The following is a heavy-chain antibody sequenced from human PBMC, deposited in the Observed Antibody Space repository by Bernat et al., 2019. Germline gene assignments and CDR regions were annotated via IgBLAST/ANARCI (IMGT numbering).Heavy chain of an antibody. CDR2: IAGSGGRT. V-gene: IGHV3-23*01. Sequence: EVQLLESGGGLVQPGGSLRLSCTASGFTFSNYAMNWVRQAPGKGLEWVSRIAGSGGRTEYADSVKGRFTISRDNSKSTLCLKMNSLRADDTAVYYCAKDYNDGRSEFDRWGQGTLVTVSS. J-gene: IGHJ4*02. CDR1: GFTFSNYA. CDR3: AKDYNDGRSEFDR. D-gene: IGHD3-3*01.